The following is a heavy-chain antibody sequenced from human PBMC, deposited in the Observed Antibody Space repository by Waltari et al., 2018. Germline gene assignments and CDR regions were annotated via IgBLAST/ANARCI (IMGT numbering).Heavy chain of an antibody. J-gene: IGHJ4*02. Sequence: QLQLQESGPGLVKPSETLSLTCTVSGGSISSSSYYWGWIRQPPGKGLEWIGYIYYSGSTYYNPSLKSRVTISVDTSKNQFSLKLSSVTAADTAVYYCARVLGYTGSHIDYWGQGTLVTVSS. V-gene: IGHV4-30-4*08. D-gene: IGHD3-9*01. CDR3: ARVLGYTGSHIDY. CDR2: IYYSGST. CDR1: GGSISSSSYY.